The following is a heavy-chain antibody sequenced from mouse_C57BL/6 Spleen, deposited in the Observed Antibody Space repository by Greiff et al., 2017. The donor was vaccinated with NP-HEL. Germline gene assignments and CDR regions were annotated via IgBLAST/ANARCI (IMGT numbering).Heavy chain of an antibody. CDR2: ISYDGSN. CDR1: GYSITSGYY. CDR3: ARDGDYDAAY. V-gene: IGHV3-6*01. J-gene: IGHJ3*01. Sequence: DVKLQESGPGLVKPSQSLSLTCSVTGYSITSGYYWNWIRQFPGNKLEWMGYISYDGSNNYNPSLKNRISITRDTSKNQFFLKLNSVTTEDTATYYCARDGDYDAAYWGQGTLVTVSA. D-gene: IGHD2-4*01.